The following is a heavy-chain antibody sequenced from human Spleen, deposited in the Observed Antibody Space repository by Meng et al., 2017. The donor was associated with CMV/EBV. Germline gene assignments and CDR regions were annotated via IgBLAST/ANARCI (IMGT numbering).Heavy chain of an antibody. D-gene: IGHD6-13*01. V-gene: IGHV1-8*03. CDR3: ARGIAAALFSDAFDI. Sequence: SGETCTSYEISWGRQARGQGLEWMGWMNHNSGNTGYAQKFQGRVTITRNTSISTAYMELSRLRSEDTAVYYCARGIAAALFSDAFDIWGQGTMVTVSS. CDR1: GETCTSYE. J-gene: IGHJ3*02. CDR2: MNHNSGNT.